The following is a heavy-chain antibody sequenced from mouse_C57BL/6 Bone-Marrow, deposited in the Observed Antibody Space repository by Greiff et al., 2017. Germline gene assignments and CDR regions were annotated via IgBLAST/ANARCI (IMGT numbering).Heavy chain of an antibody. J-gene: IGHJ2*01. CDR1: GYTFTDYY. Sequence: VQLKQSGPELVKPGASVKISCKASGYTFTDYYMNWVKQSHGKSLEWIGDINPNNGGTSYNQKFKGKATLTVEKSSSTAYMELRSLTSEDSAFYYCAKMYYFDYWGQGTTLTVSS. V-gene: IGHV1-26*01. CDR3: AKMYYFDY. CDR2: INPNNGGT.